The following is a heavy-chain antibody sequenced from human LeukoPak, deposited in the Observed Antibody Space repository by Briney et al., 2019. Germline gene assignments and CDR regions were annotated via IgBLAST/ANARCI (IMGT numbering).Heavy chain of an antibody. D-gene: IGHD4-17*01. V-gene: IGHV3-23*01. CDR1: GFTFSSYG. Sequence: GALRLSCAASGFTFSSYGMNWVRQAPGKGLEWVSAISGSGSNTYYADSVKGRFTISRDNSKNTLYLQMNSLRADDTAVYYCAKGNGDYAIHPDYWGRGTLVTVSS. J-gene: IGHJ4*02. CDR2: ISGSGSNT. CDR3: AKGNGDYAIHPDY.